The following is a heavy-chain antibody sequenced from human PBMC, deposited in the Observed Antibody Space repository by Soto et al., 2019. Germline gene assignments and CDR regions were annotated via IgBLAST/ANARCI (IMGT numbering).Heavy chain of an antibody. Sequence: QVQLVQSGAEVKKPGSSVKVSCKASGGTFSSYAISWVRQAPGQGLEWMGGIIPIFGTANYAQKFQGRVTITADESTSTAYMELGSLRSEDTAVDYCARVGWGGTPQNWFDPWGQGTLVTVSS. J-gene: IGHJ5*02. CDR1: GGTFSSYA. D-gene: IGHD1-7*01. CDR3: ARVGWGGTPQNWFDP. CDR2: IIPIFGTA. V-gene: IGHV1-69*12.